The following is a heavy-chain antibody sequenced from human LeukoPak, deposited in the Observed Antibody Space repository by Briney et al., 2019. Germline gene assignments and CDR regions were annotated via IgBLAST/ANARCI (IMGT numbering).Heavy chain of an antibody. CDR1: GFTFNNYG. V-gene: IGHV3-23*01. Sequence: GGSLRLSCAASGFTFNNYGMSWVRQAPGKGLEWVSSISGSGGSTFYADSVKGRFTISRDNSKNTLYMQMNSLRAEDTAVYYCARERIGDGYNYAYWGQGTLVTVSS. CDR3: ARERIGDGYNYAY. D-gene: IGHD5-24*01. CDR2: ISGSGGST. J-gene: IGHJ4*02.